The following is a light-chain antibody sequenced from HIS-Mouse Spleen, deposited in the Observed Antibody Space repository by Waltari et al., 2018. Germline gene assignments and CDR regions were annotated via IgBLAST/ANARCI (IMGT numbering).Light chain of an antibody. Sequence: DIQMTQSPSTLSASVGDRVTITCRASQSISSWLAWYQQKPGKAPKLLIYKASSLESGVPSRFSGSGSGTEFTLTISSLQPDDFATYYYQQYNSFGGGTKVEIK. V-gene: IGKV1-5*03. CDR3: QQYNS. J-gene: IGKJ4*01. CDR1: QSISSW. CDR2: KAS.